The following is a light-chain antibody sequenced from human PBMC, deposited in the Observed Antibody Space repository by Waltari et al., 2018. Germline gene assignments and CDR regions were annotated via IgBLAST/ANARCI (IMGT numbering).Light chain of an antibody. CDR3: QSYDSGLSARV. CDR1: NAIIGSGDD. Sequence: QSVLTQPPAVSGDPGQTVTSSCHGGNAIIGSGDDVPCYQCPPGIAPRLLIYDDNNRPSGVPDRFSGSKSGTSASLAITGLQAEDEADYYCQSYDSGLSARVFGVGTKLTVL. CDR2: DDN. J-gene: IGLJ3*02. V-gene: IGLV1-40*01.